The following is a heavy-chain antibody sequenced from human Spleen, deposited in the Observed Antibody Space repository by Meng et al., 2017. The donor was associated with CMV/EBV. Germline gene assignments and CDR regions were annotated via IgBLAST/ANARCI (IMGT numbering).Heavy chain of an antibody. V-gene: IGHV1-69*02. CDR1: GGTFSSYT. Sequence: SVKVSCKASGGTFSSYTISWVRQAPGQGLEWMGRIIPILGIANYAQKFQGRVTITADKSTSTAYMELSSLRSEDTAVYYCARGYCSGASCYIDDWGQGTLVTVSS. CDR2: IIPILGIA. CDR3: ARGYCSGASCYIDD. D-gene: IGHD2-2*02. J-gene: IGHJ4*02.